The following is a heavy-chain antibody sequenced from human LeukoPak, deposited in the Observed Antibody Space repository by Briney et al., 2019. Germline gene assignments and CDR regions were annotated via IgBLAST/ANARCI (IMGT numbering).Heavy chain of an antibody. Sequence: PSETLSLTCGVSGGSISSTNWWSCVRHPPGQRLQWIGEISLTGETNYNPSLNGRVTMSLDKSRDQLSLKLTSVTAADTAIYCCSRESGAFCPFGYWGQGTLVIVPP. CDR1: GGSISSTNW. J-gene: IGHJ4*02. D-gene: IGHD1-26*01. CDR2: ISLTGET. V-gene: IGHV4-4*01. CDR3: SRESGAFCPFGY.